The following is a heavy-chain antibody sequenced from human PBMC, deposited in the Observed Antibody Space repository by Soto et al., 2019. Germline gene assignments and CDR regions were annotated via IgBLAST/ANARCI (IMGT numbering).Heavy chain of an antibody. J-gene: IGHJ4*02. V-gene: IGHV3-11*06. Sequence: VQLVESGGGLVKPGGSLRLSCAASGFTFSDYYMSWIRQAPGKGLEWVSYISSISSYSNYADSAKGRFTIYRDNAKNSLYLQMNSLRAEDTAVYYCARDRDGYYFDYWGQGTLVTVSS. D-gene: IGHD3-10*01. CDR3: ARDRDGYYFDY. CDR2: ISSISSYS. CDR1: GFTFSDYY.